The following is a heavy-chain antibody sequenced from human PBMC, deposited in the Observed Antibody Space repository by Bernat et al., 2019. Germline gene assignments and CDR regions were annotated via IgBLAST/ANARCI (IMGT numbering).Heavy chain of an antibody. CDR1: GGSISSSNYY. CDR2: INYSGST. D-gene: IGHD6-13*01. CDR3: ARWQQLVPSFDY. J-gene: IGHJ4*02. V-gene: IGHV4-39*01. Sequence: QLQLQESGPGLVKPSETLSLTCTVSGGSISSSNYYWGWIRQPPGKGLEWIGNINYSGSTYYNPSLRSRVTISVDTSKNQFSLKLSSVTADTAVYYCARWQQLVPSFDYWGQGTLVTVSS.